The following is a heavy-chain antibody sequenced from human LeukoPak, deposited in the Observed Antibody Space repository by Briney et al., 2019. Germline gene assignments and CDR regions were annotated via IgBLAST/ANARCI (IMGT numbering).Heavy chain of an antibody. CDR3: AKYGGRYLVEDYFDY. D-gene: IGHD1-26*01. Sequence: GGSLRLSCAASGFSFSTYDMTWVRQAPGKGLEWVSAITSSGGSTYNADSVKGRFTISRDNSKNMLYLQMNSLRSDDTAVYYCAKYGGRYLVEDYFDYWGQGTLVTVSS. CDR2: ITSSGGST. J-gene: IGHJ4*02. CDR1: GFSFSTYD. V-gene: IGHV3-23*01.